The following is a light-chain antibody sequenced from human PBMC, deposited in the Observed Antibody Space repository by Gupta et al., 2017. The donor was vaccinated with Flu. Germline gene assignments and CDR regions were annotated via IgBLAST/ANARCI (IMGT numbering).Light chain of an antibody. CDR3: HQYGSSPDT. J-gene: IGKJ2*01. Sequence: ERVTLSCRASQSVTSNYLAWYQQKLGQAPRLLIYGVSSRATGIPDRFSGSGSGTDFTLTISRLEPEDFAMYFCHQYGSSPDTFGRGTKLEIK. CDR2: GVS. CDR1: QSVTSNY. V-gene: IGKV3-20*01.